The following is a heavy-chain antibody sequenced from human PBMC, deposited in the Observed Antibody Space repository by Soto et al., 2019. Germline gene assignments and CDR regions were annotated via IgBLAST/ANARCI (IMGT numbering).Heavy chain of an antibody. Sequence: SVNGSCTASGGSFSSYAISWVRQAPGQGLEWMGGIIPIFGTANYAQKFQGRVTITADESTSTAYMELSSLRSEDTAVYYCVRTPEDIPFDYWGQGTLVTVSS. J-gene: IGHJ4*02. CDR1: GGSFSSYA. CDR2: IIPIFGTA. D-gene: IGHD2-15*01. V-gene: IGHV1-69*13. CDR3: VRTPEDIPFDY.